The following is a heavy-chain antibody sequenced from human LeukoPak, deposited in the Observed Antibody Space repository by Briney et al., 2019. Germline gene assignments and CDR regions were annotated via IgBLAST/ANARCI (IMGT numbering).Heavy chain of an antibody. CDR3: AREVSGDPWYNWFDP. Sequence: GGSLRLSCAASGFTFSSYWMHWVRQAPGKGLAWVSRINTDGSSTRYADPVKGRFTISRDNAKNTLYLQMNSLRADDTAVYYCAREVSGDPWYNWFDPWGQGTLVTVSS. CDR1: GFTFSSYW. CDR2: INTDGSST. J-gene: IGHJ5*02. V-gene: IGHV3-74*01. D-gene: IGHD4-17*01.